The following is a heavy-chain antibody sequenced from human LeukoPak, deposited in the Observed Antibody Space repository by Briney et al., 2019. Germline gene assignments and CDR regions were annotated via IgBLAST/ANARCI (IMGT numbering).Heavy chain of an antibody. V-gene: IGHV4-34*01. Sequence: LRLSCAASGFTFSSYEMNWVRQPPGKGLEWIGEINHSGSTNYNPSLKSRVTISVDTSKNQFSLKLSSVTAADTAVYYCARGRFSYWGQGTLVTVSS. CDR3: ARGRFSY. J-gene: IGHJ4*02. CDR2: INHSGST. CDR1: GFTFSSYE. D-gene: IGHD3-3*01.